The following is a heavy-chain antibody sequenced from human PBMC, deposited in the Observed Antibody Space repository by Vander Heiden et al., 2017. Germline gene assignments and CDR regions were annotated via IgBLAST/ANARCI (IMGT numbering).Heavy chain of an antibody. D-gene: IGHD3-3*01. CDR3: ARADYDFWSGIYYYYGMDV. J-gene: IGHJ6*02. V-gene: IGHV1-69*01. CDR1: GGTFRSYA. Sequence: QVQLVQSGAEVKKPGSSVKVSCKASGGTFRSYAISWVRQAPGQGLEWMGGIIPIFGTANYAQKFQGRVTITADESTSTAYMELSSLRSEDTAVYYCARADYDFWSGIYYYYGMDVWGQGTTVTVSS. CDR2: IIPIFGTA.